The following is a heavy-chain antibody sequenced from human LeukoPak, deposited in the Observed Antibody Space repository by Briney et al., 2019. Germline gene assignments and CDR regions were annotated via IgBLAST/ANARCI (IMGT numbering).Heavy chain of an antibody. D-gene: IGHD6-19*01. CDR3: VKVVISGWYLPFDY. Sequence: GGSLRLSCSVSGFTFSSFAMHWVRQAPGKGLEYVSAISSNGGTTYYADSVKGRFTIFRDNSKNTLALQMSSLRAEDTAVYYCVKVVISGWYLPFDYWGQGTLVTVSS. CDR1: GFTFSSFA. V-gene: IGHV3-64D*06. J-gene: IGHJ4*02. CDR2: ISSNGGTT.